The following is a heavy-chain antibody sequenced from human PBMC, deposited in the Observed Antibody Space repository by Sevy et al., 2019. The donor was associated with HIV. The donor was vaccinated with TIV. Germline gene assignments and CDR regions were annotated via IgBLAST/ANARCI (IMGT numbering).Heavy chain of an antibody. CDR1: GFTFSNAW. D-gene: IGHD5-18*01. J-gene: IGHJ4*02. CDR2: IKSKTDGGTT. V-gene: IGHV3-15*07. Sequence: GGSLRLSCAASGFTFSNAWMNWVRQAPGKGLEWVGRIKSKTDGGTTNYAAPMKARLTIPRDDSKNTLYLQMNSRKTEDTAVYYGTTDWGGYNYGYSFDYWGQGTLVTVSS. CDR3: TTDWGGYNYGYSFDY.